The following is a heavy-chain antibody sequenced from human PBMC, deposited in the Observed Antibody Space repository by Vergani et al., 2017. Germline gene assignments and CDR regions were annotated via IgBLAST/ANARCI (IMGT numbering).Heavy chain of an antibody. V-gene: IGHV4-39*02. D-gene: IGHD3-9*01. CDR1: GGSISSSSYY. CDR3: ARRSGIVYDIFSGTQYFFDF. J-gene: IGHJ4*02. Sequence: QLQLQESGPGLVKPSETLSLTCTVSGGSISSSSYYWGWIRQPPGKGLEWIGTIYYGGSTYYNPSLKSRVTISVDTSKNHFSLKLSSVTAADTAVYYCARRSGIVYDIFSGTQYFFDFWGQGTLVTVSS. CDR2: IYYGGST.